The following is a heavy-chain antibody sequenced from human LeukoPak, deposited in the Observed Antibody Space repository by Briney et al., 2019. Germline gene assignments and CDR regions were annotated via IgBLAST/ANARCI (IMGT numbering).Heavy chain of an antibody. CDR2: VNPSGGST. Sequence: ASVKVSCKASGYTFTSYYMHWVRQAPGQGLEWMGIVNPSGGSTSYAQKFQGRVTMTRDTSTSTVYMELSSLRSEDTAVYYCAREGVGATDYYYYGMDVWGQGTTVTVSS. V-gene: IGHV1-46*01. J-gene: IGHJ6*02. CDR3: AREGVGATDYYYYGMDV. D-gene: IGHD1-26*01. CDR1: GYTFTSYY.